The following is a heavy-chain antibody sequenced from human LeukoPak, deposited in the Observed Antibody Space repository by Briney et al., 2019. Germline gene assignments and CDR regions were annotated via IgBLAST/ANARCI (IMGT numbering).Heavy chain of an antibody. D-gene: IGHD6-6*01. CDR3: ARVAIAVRLDLTRVDGVNFDY. CDR1: GFTFSSYE. V-gene: IGHV3-48*03. CDR2: ISSSGSTM. J-gene: IGHJ4*02. Sequence: SGGSLRLSCAASGFTFSSYEMNWVRQAPGKGLEWVSYISSSGSTMYYADSVKGRFTISRDNAKNSLYLQLNSLRAEDTAVYYCARVAIAVRLDLTRVDGVNFDYWGQGTLVTVSS.